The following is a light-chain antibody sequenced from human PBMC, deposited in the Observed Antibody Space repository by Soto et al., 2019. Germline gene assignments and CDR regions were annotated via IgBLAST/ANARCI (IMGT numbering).Light chain of an antibody. V-gene: IGKV1-5*03. CDR2: KAY. Sequence: DIQITKSPSTLSASLGDRVTITCRASQSINNWLAWYQQKPGKAPKLLIYKAYNLDIGVPSRFSGSGSGTEFTLTISSLQPDYFATYYCQQYDTYLTFGQGTKVEIK. CDR3: QQYDTYLT. J-gene: IGKJ1*01. CDR1: QSINNW.